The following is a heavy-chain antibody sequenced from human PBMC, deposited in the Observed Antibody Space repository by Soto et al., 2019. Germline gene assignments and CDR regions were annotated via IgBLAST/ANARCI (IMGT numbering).Heavy chain of an antibody. V-gene: IGHV1-2*04. Sequence: ASVKVSCKASGYTFTGYYMHWVRQAPGQGLEWMGWINTNSGGTNYAHKFQGLVTMTGDTSISTAYMELSSLRSDDTAVYYCARDMVDCSSTSCYAGIYYYYYGMDVWGQGTTVTVSS. D-gene: IGHD2-2*01. CDR3: ARDMVDCSSTSCYAGIYYYYYGMDV. J-gene: IGHJ6*02. CDR1: GYTFTGYY. CDR2: INTNSGGT.